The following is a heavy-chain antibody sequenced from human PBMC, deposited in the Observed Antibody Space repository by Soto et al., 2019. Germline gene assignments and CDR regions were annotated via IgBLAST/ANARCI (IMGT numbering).Heavy chain of an antibody. CDR1: GFTFSSYG. V-gene: IGHV3-30*18. Sequence: QVQLVESGGGVVQPGRSLRLSCAASGFTFSSYGMHWVRQAPGKGLEWVAVISYDGSNKYYADSVKGRFTISRDNSKNTLYLQMNSLRAEDTAVYYCAKEFPQVPAASDYYYYGMDVWGQGTTVTVSS. CDR3: AKEFPQVPAASDYYYYGMDV. D-gene: IGHD2-2*01. CDR2: ISYDGSNK. J-gene: IGHJ6*02.